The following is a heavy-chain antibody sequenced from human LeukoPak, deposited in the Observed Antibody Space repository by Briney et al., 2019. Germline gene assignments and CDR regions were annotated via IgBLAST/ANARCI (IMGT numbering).Heavy chain of an antibody. D-gene: IGHD1-26*01. Sequence: SETLSLACTVSGGSISSYYWSWIRQPAGKGLEWIGRIYTSGSTNYNPSLKSRVTMSVDTSKNQFSLKLSSVSAADTAIYYCVKDNGRWFDPWGQGTLVIVSS. CDR2: IYTSGST. CDR1: GGSISSYY. CDR3: VKDNGRWFDP. V-gene: IGHV4-4*07. J-gene: IGHJ5*02.